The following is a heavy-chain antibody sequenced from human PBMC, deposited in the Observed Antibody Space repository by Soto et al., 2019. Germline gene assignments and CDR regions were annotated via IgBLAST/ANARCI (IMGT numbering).Heavy chain of an antibody. V-gene: IGHV3-48*04. CDR1: GFTFSSYS. J-gene: IGHJ4*02. D-gene: IGHD3-9*01. CDR2: IFATSTTI. Sequence: EVQLVESGGGLVQPGGSLRLSCVASGFTFSSYSMVWVRQAPGKGLEWISYIFATSTTIYYADSVKGRFTVSRDNTQNSLFLLMNSLRAEDTAIYYCARDKDWAVDYWGQGTLVTVSS. CDR3: ARDKDWAVDY.